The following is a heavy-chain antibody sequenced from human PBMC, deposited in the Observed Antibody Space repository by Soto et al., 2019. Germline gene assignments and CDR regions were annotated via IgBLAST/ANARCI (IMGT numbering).Heavy chain of an antibody. CDR3: ARDNKFGSYGSGSYSVYYYGMDV. J-gene: IGHJ6*02. V-gene: IGHV4-59*01. D-gene: IGHD3-10*01. Sequence: SETLSLTCTVSGGSISSYYWSWIRQPPGKGLEWIGYIYYTGYTNYNPSLKSRVTISVDTSKNQFSLNVSSVTAADTAVYYCARDNKFGSYGSGSYSVYYYGMDVWGQGTTVTVSS. CDR1: GGSISSYY. CDR2: IYYTGYT.